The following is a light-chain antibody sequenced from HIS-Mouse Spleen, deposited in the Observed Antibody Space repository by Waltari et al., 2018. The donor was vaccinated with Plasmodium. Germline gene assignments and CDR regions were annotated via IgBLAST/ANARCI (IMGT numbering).Light chain of an antibody. J-gene: IGLJ2*01. CDR2: EGS. V-gene: IGLV2-23*03. Sequence: QSALTQPASVSGSPGQSITISCTGTSSDVGSYNLVSWYQQHPGKAPKLMIYEGSKRPSGVSNRFSGSKSGNTASRTISGLQAEDEADYYCCSYAGSSTLVVFGGGTKLTVL. CDR3: CSYAGSSTLVV. CDR1: SSDVGSYNL.